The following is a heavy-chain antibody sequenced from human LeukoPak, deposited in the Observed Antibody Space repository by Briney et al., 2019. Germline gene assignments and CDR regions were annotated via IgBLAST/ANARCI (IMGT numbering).Heavy chain of an antibody. D-gene: IGHD3-22*01. CDR2: ISYDGSNK. V-gene: IGHV3-30*18. J-gene: IGHJ6*02. CDR3: AKGETYYYVRSGYYPRHYGMDV. Sequence: GRSLRLSCAASGFTFSSYGMHWVRQAPGKGLEWVAVISYDGSNKYYADSVKGRFTISRDNSKNTLYLQMNSLRAEDTAVYYCAKGETYYYVRSGYYPRHYGMDVWGQGTTVTVSS. CDR1: GFTFSSYG.